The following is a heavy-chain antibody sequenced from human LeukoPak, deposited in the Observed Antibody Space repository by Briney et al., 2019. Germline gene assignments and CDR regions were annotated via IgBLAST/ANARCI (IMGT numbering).Heavy chain of an antibody. V-gene: IGHV4-39*01. J-gene: IGHJ4*02. CDR2: IYYSGTT. D-gene: IGHD3-3*01. CDR3: ARLRFDFWSGYTHPYFDY. CDR1: GGSISSSSYS. Sequence: SETLSLTCTVSGGSISSSSYSWGWIRQPPGKGLEWIGGIYYSGTTYYNPSLKSRVTISVDTSKIQFSLKLSSVAATDTAVYFCARLRFDFWSGYTHPYFDYWGQGTLVTVSS.